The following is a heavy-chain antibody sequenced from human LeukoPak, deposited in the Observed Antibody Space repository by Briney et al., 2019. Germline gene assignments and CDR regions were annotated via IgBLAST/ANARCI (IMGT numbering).Heavy chain of an antibody. CDR2: ISYDGTKQ. Sequence: GGSLRLSCEGSGFTFSINAMHWVRQAPGKGLEWLAVISYDGTKQYFADSVKGRFTISRDNVKNSLYLEMNSLRVEDSAVYYCARDHYFDISGYLDYWGQGTPVTASS. CDR3: ARDHYFDISGYLDY. D-gene: IGHD3-22*01. V-gene: IGHV3-30-3*01. CDR1: GFTFSINA. J-gene: IGHJ4*02.